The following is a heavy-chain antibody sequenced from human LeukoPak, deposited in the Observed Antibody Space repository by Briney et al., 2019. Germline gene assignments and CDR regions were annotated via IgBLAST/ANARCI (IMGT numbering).Heavy chain of an antibody. D-gene: IGHD3-9*01. CDR1: GYSFTSYW. CDR2: IYPGDPDT. CDR3: ARLDSFRRLRYSPPLDY. Sequence: GESLKISCKASGYSFTSYWIGWARQMPGKGLEWMGIIYPGDPDTRYSPSFQGQVTISADKSISSAYLQWSSLKASDTAMYYCARLDSFRRLRYSPPLDYWGQGTLVTVSS. V-gene: IGHV5-51*01. J-gene: IGHJ4*02.